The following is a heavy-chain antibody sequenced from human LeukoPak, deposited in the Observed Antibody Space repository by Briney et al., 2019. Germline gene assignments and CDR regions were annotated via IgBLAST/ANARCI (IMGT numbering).Heavy chain of an antibody. CDR2: ISYDGSNK. V-gene: IGHV3-30*18. CDR3: AKDRLRWQEHFDY. J-gene: IGHJ4*02. Sequence: GGSLRLSCAASGFTFSSYGMHWVRQAPGKGLEWVAVISYDGSNKYYADSVKGRFTISRDNSKNTLYLQMNSLRAEDTAVYYCAKDRLRWQEHFDYWGQGTLVTVSS. CDR1: GFTFSSYG. D-gene: IGHD4-23*01.